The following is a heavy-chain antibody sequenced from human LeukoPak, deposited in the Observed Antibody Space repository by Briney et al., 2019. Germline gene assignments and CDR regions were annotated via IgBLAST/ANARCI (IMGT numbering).Heavy chain of an antibody. D-gene: IGHD4-17*01. CDR3: ARARGDYSHYLLVDY. Sequence: SETLSLTCTVSGGSISSGSYYWSWIRQPAGKGLEWIGRIYTSGSTNYNPSLKSRVTISVDTSKNQFSLKLSSVTAADTAVYYCARARGDYSHYLLVDYWGQGTLVTVSS. V-gene: IGHV4-61*02. CDR2: IYTSGST. CDR1: GGSISSGSYY. J-gene: IGHJ4*02.